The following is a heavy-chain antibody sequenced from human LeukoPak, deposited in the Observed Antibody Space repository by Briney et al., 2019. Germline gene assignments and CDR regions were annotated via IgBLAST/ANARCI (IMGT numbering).Heavy chain of an antibody. J-gene: IGHJ3*02. V-gene: IGHV4-39*07. Sequence: PSETLSLTCTVSGGSVSSSSYYWGWIRQPPGKGLEWIGSIYYSGSTNYNPSLKSRVTISVDTSKNQFSLKLSSVTAADTAVYYCARGLHLSHSSGYYYVPFDIWGQGTMVTVSS. CDR2: IYYSGST. D-gene: IGHD3-22*01. CDR1: GGSVSSSSYY. CDR3: ARGLHLSHSSGYYYVPFDI.